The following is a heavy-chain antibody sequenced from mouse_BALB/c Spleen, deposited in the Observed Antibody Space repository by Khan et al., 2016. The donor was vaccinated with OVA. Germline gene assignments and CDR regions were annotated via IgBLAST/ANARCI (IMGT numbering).Heavy chain of an antibody. CDR2: IDPSDNYL. Sequence: VELGESGAELVKPGASVKLSCKASGYTFTSFWLHWVKQRPGLGLEWIGEIDPSDNYLNYNQKFKGKATLTVDKSSSTAYMQLSSLTSEDSAFYYCAISYCSGSSTWFGYWGQGTLVTVSA. J-gene: IGHJ3*01. D-gene: IGHD1-1*01. CDR1: GYTFTSFW. CDR3: AISYCSGSSTWFGY. V-gene: IGHV1-69*02.